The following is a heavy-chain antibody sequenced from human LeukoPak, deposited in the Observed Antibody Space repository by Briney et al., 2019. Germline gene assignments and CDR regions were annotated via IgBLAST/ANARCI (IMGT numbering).Heavy chain of an antibody. Sequence: PGGSLRLSCAASGFTFSNYHMNWVRQAPGKGLEWLSYIHSTSGSIHYADSVKGRFTISRDNAKNSLYLQMSSLRAEDTAVYYCSRVVQDVTGADYWGQGALVIVSS. J-gene: IGHJ4*02. CDR2: IHSTSGSI. D-gene: IGHD2-21*02. CDR3: SRVVQDVTGADY. CDR1: GFTFSNYH. V-gene: IGHV3-48*01.